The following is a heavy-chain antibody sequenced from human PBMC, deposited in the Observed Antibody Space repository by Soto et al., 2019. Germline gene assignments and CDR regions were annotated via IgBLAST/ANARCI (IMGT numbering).Heavy chain of an antibody. CDR1: GYTFTSYA. CDR2: INAGNGNT. CDR3: ARGITLPTPLDY. V-gene: IGHV1-3*05. D-gene: IGHD1-20*01. Sequence: QVQLVQSGAEEKKPGASVKVSCKASGYTFTSYAMPWVRQAPGQGLEWMGWINAGNGNTKYSQKLQGRVTITRDTSACTAYMELSSLRSADTAVYYGARGITLPTPLDYWGQGTLVTVSS. J-gene: IGHJ4*02.